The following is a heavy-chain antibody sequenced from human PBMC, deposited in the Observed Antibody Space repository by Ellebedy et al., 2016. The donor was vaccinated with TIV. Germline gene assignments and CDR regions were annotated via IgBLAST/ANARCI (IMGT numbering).Heavy chain of an antibody. CDR1: GFTFSSYG. D-gene: IGHD7-27*01. Sequence: GESLKISCAASGFTFSSYGMHWVRQAPGKGLEWVAVISYDGSNKYYADSVKGRFTISRDNSKNTLYLQMNSLRAEDTAVYYCARDLTGDKAFDIWGQGTMVTVSS. CDR2: ISYDGSNK. J-gene: IGHJ3*02. CDR3: ARDLTGDKAFDI. V-gene: IGHV3-30*03.